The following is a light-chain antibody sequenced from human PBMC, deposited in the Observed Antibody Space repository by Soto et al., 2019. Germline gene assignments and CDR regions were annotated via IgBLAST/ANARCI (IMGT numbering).Light chain of an antibody. Sequence: HSAVTQAACVSGSPGQSITISCTGTSSDVGGYNYVSWYQQHPGKGPKLMIYEVSNRPSGVSNRFSGSQSGNTATLTISGLQAEDEADYYCSSYTSTTTRVFGTGTKVTAL. J-gene: IGLJ1*01. V-gene: IGLV2-14*03. CDR2: EVS. CDR3: SSYTSTTTRV. CDR1: SSDVGGYNY.